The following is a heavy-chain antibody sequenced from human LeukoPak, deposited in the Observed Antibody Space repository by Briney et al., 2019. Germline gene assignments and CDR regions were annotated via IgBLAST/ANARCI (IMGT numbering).Heavy chain of an antibody. J-gene: IGHJ4*02. CDR2: IIPFFGTP. CDR3: AKASNIYDILVSAFDS. V-gene: IGHV1-69*06. Sequence: ASVKVSCKASGDTSSNYVVNWVRQAPGQGLEWMGRIIPFFGTPNYAQKFQGRLITTADKSTNTAYMELSSLRSEDTAMYYCAKASNIYDILVSAFDSWGQGTLVTVSS. D-gene: IGHD3-9*01. CDR1: GDTSSNYV.